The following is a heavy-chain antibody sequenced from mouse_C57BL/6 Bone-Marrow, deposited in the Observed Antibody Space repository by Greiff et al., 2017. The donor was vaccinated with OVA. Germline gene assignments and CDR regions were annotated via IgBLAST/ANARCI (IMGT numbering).Heavy chain of an antibody. V-gene: IGHV1-4*01. Sequence: VQGVESGAELARPGASVKMSCKASGYTFTSYTMHWVKQRSGQGLEWIGYINPSSGSTKYNQKFKDKATLTADKSSSTAYMQLSSLTSEDSAVYYCASEDGNWFAYWGQGTLVTVSA. CDR3: ASEDGNWFAY. CDR2: INPSSGST. J-gene: IGHJ3*01. D-gene: IGHD2-1*01. CDR1: GYTFTSYT.